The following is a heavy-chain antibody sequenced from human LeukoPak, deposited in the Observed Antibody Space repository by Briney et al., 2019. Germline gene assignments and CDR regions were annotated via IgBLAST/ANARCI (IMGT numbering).Heavy chain of an antibody. D-gene: IGHD2-15*01. J-gene: IGHJ4*02. CDR3: ARPGQSSWWVYFNF. CDR1: DVSSNTFYY. V-gene: IGHV4-4*09. Sequence: PSGTLSLTCTVSDVSSNTFYYWSWIRQTPGKGLEWIGNVHTSGSTDYNPSLKSRVTMSIDTSKKQFSLRLTSVTAADTAVYYCARPGQSSWWVYFNFWGPGALVTVSS. CDR2: VHTSGST.